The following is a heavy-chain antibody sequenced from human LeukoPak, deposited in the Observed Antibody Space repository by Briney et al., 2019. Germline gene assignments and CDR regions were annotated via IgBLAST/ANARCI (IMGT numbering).Heavy chain of an antibody. V-gene: IGHV3-66*01. CDR3: AAPRGGSTVYYFDY. D-gene: IGHD2-8*02. Sequence: QPGGSLRLSCAASGFTVSSNYMNWVRQAPGKGLEGVSAIYGGGTYYADSVKGRFTISRDSSKNTMYLQMNSLRAEDTAVYYCAAPRGGSTVYYFDYWGQGTLVTVSS. CDR2: IYGGGT. CDR1: GFTVSSNY. J-gene: IGHJ4*02.